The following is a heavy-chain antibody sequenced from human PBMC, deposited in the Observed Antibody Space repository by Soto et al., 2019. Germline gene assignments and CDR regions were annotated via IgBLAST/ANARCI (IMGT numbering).Heavy chain of an antibody. D-gene: IGHD3-10*01. V-gene: IGHV5-51*01. CDR2: IYPGDSDT. Sequence: PGESLKISCKGSGYSFTSYWIGWVRQMPGKGLEWMGIIYPGDSDTRYSPSFQGQVTISADKSISIAYLQWSSLKASDTAMYYCARASGSGRDYSPADSWGQGTLVTVSS. CDR1: GYSFTSYW. J-gene: IGHJ4*02. CDR3: ARASGSGRDYSPADS.